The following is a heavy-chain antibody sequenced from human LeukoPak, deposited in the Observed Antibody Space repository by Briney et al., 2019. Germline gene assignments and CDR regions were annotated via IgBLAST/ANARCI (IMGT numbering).Heavy chain of an antibody. CDR2: IKQDGSEK. J-gene: IGHJ4*02. CDR1: GFTFSSYW. Sequence: GGSLRLSCAASGFTFSSYWMSWVRQAPGKGPEWVANIKQDGSEKYYVDSVKGRFTISRDNAKNSLYLQMNSLRAEDTAVYYCARVVDTAMVDLFDYWGQGTLVTVSS. CDR3: ARVVDTAMVDLFDY. D-gene: IGHD5-18*01. V-gene: IGHV3-7*01.